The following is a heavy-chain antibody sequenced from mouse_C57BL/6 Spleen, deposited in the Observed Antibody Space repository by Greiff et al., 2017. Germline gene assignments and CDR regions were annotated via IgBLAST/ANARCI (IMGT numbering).Heavy chain of an antibody. V-gene: IGHV1-55*01. CDR2: IYPGSGST. D-gene: IGHD2-3*01. Sequence: QVQLQQPGAELVKPGASVKMSCKASGYTFTSYWITWVKQRPGQGLEWIGDIYPGSGSTNYNEKFKSKATLTVDTSSSTAYMQLSSLTSEDSAVYYWARMDDGTWYFDVWGTGTTVTVSS. J-gene: IGHJ1*03. CDR1: GYTFTSYW. CDR3: ARMDDGTWYFDV.